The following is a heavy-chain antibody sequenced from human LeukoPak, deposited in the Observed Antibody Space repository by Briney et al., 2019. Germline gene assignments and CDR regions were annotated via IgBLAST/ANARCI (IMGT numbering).Heavy chain of an antibody. CDR3: ARTHYYDSSGYYFLYYFDY. V-gene: IGHV4-34*01. CDR1: GGSFSGYY. D-gene: IGHD3-22*01. J-gene: IGHJ4*02. CDR2: INHSGST. Sequence: SETLSLTCAVYGGSFSGYYWSWIRQPPGKGLEWIGEINHSGSTNYNPSLKSRVTISVDTSKNQFSLKLSSVTAADTAVYYCARTHYYDSSGYYFLYYFDYWGQGTLVTVSS.